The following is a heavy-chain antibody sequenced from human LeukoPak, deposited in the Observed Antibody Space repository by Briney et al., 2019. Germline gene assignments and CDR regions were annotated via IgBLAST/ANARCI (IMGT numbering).Heavy chain of an antibody. V-gene: IGHV4-59*01. CDR1: GASISSYY. CDR2: IYYSGST. D-gene: IGHD2-21*02. J-gene: IGHJ4*02. CDR3: ARVKGVVTAILDY. Sequence: SETLSLTCTVSGASISSYYWSWIRQPPGKGLEWIGYIYYSGSTNYNPSLKSRVTFSVDTSKSQFSLKLISVTAADTAVYYCARVKGVVTAILDYWGQGTLVTVSS.